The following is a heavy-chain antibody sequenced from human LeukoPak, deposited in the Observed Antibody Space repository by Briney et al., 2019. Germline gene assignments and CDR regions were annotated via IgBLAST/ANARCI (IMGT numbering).Heavy chain of an antibody. CDR2: IYYSGYT. D-gene: IGHD3-22*01. CDR1: GGSVSSGGSY. J-gene: IGHJ4*02. Sequence: SETLSLTCSVSGGSVSSGGSYWSWIRQLPGKGLEWIGYIYYSGYTFYSPSLKSRVFISFDTSKNLFSLNFSSVTAADTAVYYCASFRWLLDFDYWGQGTLVTVSS. V-gene: IGHV4-31*03. CDR3: ASFRWLLDFDY.